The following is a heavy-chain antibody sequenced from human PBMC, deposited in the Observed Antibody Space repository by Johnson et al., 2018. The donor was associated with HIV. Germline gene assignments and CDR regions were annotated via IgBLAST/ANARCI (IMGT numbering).Heavy chain of an antibody. CDR2: ISWSSGMI. CDR1: GFNVSTNN. Sequence: VQLVESGGGLIQPGGSLGLSCAASGFNVSTNNMNWVRQAPGKGLEWVSGISWSSGMIGYADSVKGRFTISRDNAKNSLYLQMNSLRAEDTALYFCAKDGAMAFDIWGQGTLVTVSS. V-gene: IGHV3-9*01. D-gene: IGHD2-2*01. CDR3: AKDGAMAFDI. J-gene: IGHJ3*02.